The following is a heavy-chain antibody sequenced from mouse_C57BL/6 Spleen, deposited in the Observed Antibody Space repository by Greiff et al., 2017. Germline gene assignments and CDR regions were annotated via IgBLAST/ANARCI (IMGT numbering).Heavy chain of an antibody. D-gene: IGHD1-1*01. J-gene: IGHJ4*01. V-gene: IGHV14-4*01. CDR1: GFNIKDDY. CDR3: TTARVSSYVEDYYAMDY. Sequence: EVQLQQSGAELVRLGASVKLSCTASGFNIKDDYMHWVKQRPEQGLEWIGWIDPENGDTEYASKFQGKATIPADTSSNTAYLQLSSLTSEDTAVYYCTTARVSSYVEDYYAMDYWGQGTSVTVSS. CDR2: IDPENGDT.